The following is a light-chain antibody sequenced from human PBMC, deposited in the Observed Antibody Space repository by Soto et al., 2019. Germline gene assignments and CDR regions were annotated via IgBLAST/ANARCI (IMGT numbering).Light chain of an antibody. J-gene: IGKJ1*01. CDR2: GAS. CDR1: QSVSSSY. V-gene: IGKV3-20*01. CDR3: QQYGSSPRT. Sequence: EIVLTQSPGTLSLSPGERATLSCRASQSVSSSYLAWHQQKPGQAPRLLIYGASSRATGIPDRFSGSGSGTDFTLTISRLEPEDFAVYYCQQYGSSPRTFGQGTKGDI.